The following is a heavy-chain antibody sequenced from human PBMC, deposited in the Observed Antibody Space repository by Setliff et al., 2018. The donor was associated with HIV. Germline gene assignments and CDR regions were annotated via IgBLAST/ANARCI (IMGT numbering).Heavy chain of an antibody. J-gene: IGHJ4*02. CDR1: GYSFSRYW. CDR3: ARHPIHTYGYGAFDF. Sequence: PGESLKISCEGSGYSFSRYWIGWVRQMPGKGLEWMGVIYPGDSGSKYSPSFQGQVTISVDTSISTAYLQWNSLKASDTAIYYCARHPIHTYGYGAFDFWGRGTLVTVS. D-gene: IGHD5-18*01. V-gene: IGHV5-51*01. CDR2: IYPGDSGS.